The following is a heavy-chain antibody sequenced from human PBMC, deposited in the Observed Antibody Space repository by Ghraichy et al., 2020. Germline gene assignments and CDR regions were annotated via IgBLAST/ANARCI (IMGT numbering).Heavy chain of an antibody. Sequence: SVKVSCKASGGTFSSYAISWVRQAPGQGLEWMGGIIPIFGTANYAQKFQGRVTITADESTSTAYMELSSLRSEDTAVYYCARSPGEPSSSWYQLWGFYYYYGMDVWGQGTTVTVSS. CDR2: IIPIFGTA. J-gene: IGHJ6*02. CDR3: ARSPGEPSSSWYQLWGFYYYYGMDV. CDR1: GGTFSSYA. D-gene: IGHD6-13*01. V-gene: IGHV1-69*13.